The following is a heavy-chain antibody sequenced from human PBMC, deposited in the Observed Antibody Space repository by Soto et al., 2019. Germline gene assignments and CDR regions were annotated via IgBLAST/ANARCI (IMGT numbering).Heavy chain of an antibody. D-gene: IGHD5-12*01. CDR1: GVAVSSYD. Sequence: AETLSITCPISGVAVSSYDWSWIRPTPGKGLEWIGYVYFSVSTNYNPSLKSRVLISIDTSQNQFSLKLNSVTAADTAVYYCTSDLDIGHRGYGQSHVCGPGKTVTVSS. CDR3: TSDLDIGHRGYGQSHV. V-gene: IGHV4-59*02. CDR2: VYFSVST. J-gene: IGHJ6*02.